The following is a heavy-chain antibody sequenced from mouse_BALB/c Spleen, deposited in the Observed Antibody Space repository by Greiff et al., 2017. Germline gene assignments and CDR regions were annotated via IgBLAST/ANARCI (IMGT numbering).Heavy chain of an antibody. CDR2: IYPGNSDT. D-gene: IGHD3-2*02. Sequence: EVQLQQSGTVLARPGASVKMSCKASGYTFTSYWMHWVKQRPGQGLEWIGAIYPGNSDTSYNQKFKGKAKLTAVASTSTAYMELSSLTNEDSAVYYCTRRGTQGAMDYWGQGTSVTVSS. J-gene: IGHJ4*01. CDR3: TRRGTQGAMDY. V-gene: IGHV1-5*01. CDR1: GYTFTSYW.